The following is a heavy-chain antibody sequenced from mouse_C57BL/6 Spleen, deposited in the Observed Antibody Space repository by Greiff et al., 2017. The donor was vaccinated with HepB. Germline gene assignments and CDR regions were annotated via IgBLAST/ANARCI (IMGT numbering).Heavy chain of an antibody. V-gene: IGHV1-39*01. D-gene: IGHD4-1*02. CDR1: GYSFTDYN. CDR3: ASLGFNWDEAWFAY. Sequence: EVQLQQSGPELVKPGASVKISCKASGYSFTDYNMNWVKQSNGKSLEWIGVINPNYGTTSYNQKFKGKATLTVDQSSSTAYMQLNSLTSEDSAVYYCASLGFNWDEAWFAYWGQGTLVTVSA. J-gene: IGHJ3*01. CDR2: INPNYGTT.